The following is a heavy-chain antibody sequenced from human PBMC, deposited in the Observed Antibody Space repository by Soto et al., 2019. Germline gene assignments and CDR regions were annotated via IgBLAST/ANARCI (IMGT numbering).Heavy chain of an antibody. CDR1: GFTFSSYA. Sequence: GGSLRLSCSASGFTFSSYARPWVRQAPGKGLEYASGISSNGGTTYYVDPVKGRFIISIDNSKNTLYIQMTSLKTEDTAVYYCVKDPGAVTGDEYFQHWGLGTLVTFSS. CDR3: VKDPGAVTGDEYFQH. J-gene: IGHJ1*01. D-gene: IGHD6-19*01. V-gene: IGHV3-64D*06. CDR2: ISSNGGTT.